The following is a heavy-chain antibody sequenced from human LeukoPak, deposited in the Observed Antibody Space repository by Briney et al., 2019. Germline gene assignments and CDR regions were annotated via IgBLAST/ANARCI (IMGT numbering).Heavy chain of an antibody. J-gene: IGHJ4*02. CDR1: GFTFSRYW. D-gene: IGHD4-11*01. V-gene: IGHV3-74*01. CDR2: SNTDGSST. Sequence: GGSLRLSCAASGFTFSRYWMHWVRQAPGKGLVCVSRSNTDGSSTNYAESVKGRFTISRDNPKSTLYLQMNSLRAEGTAVYYCARGYSDYYYFDSWGQGTLVTVSS. CDR3: ARGYSDYYYFDS.